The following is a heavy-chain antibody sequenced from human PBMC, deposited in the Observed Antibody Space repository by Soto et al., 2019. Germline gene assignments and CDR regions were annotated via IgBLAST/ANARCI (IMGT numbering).Heavy chain of an antibody. Sequence: GGSLRLSCAASGFTFSSYSMNWVRQAPGKGLEWVSYISSSSSTIYYADSVKGRFTISRDNAKNSLYLQMNSLRDEDTAVYYCARVLTVKGRRIYYGMDVWGQGTTVTVSS. V-gene: IGHV3-48*02. CDR1: GFTFSSYS. CDR3: ARVLTVKGRRIYYGMDV. J-gene: IGHJ6*02. CDR2: ISSSSSTI. D-gene: IGHD4-4*01.